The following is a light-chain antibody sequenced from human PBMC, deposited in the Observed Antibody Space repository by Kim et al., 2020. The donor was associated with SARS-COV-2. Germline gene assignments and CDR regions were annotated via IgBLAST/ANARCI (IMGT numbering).Light chain of an antibody. V-gene: IGLV3-21*04. CDR1: NIGSKS. CDR3: QVWVSSSDHVV. J-gene: IGLJ2*01. Sequence: SYELTQPPSVSVAPGKTARITCGGNNIGSKSVHWYQQKPGQAPVLVIYYDSDRPSGIPERFSGSNSGNTATLTISRVVAGDEADYYCQVWVSSSDHVVFG. CDR2: YDS.